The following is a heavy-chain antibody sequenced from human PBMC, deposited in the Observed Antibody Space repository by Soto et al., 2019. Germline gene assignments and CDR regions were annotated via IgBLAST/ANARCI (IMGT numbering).Heavy chain of an antibody. CDR1: GYTFTGYY. CDR3: AREPLPRYLGPKKPRKNWFDP. D-gene: IGHD3-9*01. Sequence: SVKVSCKASGYTFTGYYMHWVRQAPGQGLEWMGWINPNSGGTNYAQKFQGWVTMTRDTSISTAYMELSRLRSDDTAVYYCAREPLPRYLGPKKPRKNWFDPGGQGPLLTVS. V-gene: IGHV1-2*04. J-gene: IGHJ5*02. CDR2: INPNSGGT.